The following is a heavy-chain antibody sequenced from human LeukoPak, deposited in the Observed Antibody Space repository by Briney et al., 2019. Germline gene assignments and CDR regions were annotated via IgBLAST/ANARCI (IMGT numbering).Heavy chain of an antibody. CDR2: INPNSGGT. CDR3: ATDYGDYSYAFDI. V-gene: IGHV1-2*02. CDR1: GYAFTGYY. D-gene: IGHD4-17*01. Sequence: ASVKVSCKASGYAFTGYYMHWVRQAPGQGLEWMGWINPNSGGTNYAQKFQGRVTMTRDTSISTAYMELSRLRSDDTAVYYCATDYGDYSYAFDIWGQGTMVTVSS. J-gene: IGHJ3*02.